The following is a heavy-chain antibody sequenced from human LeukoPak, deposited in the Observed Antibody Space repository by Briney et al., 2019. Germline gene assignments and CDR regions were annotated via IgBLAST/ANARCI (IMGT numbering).Heavy chain of an antibody. D-gene: IGHD2-21*02. CDR1: GFTFSGSA. J-gene: IGHJ5*02. CDR3: ARGGPYCGGDCYSYNWFDP. Sequence: GGSLRLSCAASGFTFSGSAMHWVRQASGKGLEWVGRIRSKANSYATAYAASVKGRFTISRDDSKNTAYLQMNSLKTEDTAVYYCARGGPYCGGDCYSYNWFDPWGQGTLVTVSS. V-gene: IGHV3-73*01. CDR2: IRSKANSYAT.